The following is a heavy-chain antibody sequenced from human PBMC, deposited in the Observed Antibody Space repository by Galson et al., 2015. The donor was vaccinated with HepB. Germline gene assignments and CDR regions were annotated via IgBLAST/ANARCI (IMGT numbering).Heavy chain of an antibody. J-gene: IGHJ4*02. CDR1: GFIVSSNH. Sequence: SLRLSCAASGFIVSSNHMSWVRQAPGKGLEWVSAIYSVGDTYYADSVKGRFTISRDNSKNTVYLQMNNLRAEDTAMYYCARGYSKSWYSGLGYWGQGTLVTVSS. D-gene: IGHD5-12*01. CDR3: ARGYSKSWYSGLGY. CDR2: IYSVGDT. V-gene: IGHV3-53*01.